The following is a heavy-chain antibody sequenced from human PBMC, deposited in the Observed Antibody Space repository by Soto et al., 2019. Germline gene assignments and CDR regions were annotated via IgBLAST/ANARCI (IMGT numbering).Heavy chain of an antibody. J-gene: IGHJ4*02. CDR1: GGSLSGYF. CDR3: ARGEVVAATPSPYFDY. V-gene: IGHV4-34*01. D-gene: IGHD2-15*01. CDR2: IDHGGST. Sequence: ASETLSLTCGVYGGSLSGYFWSWIRQPPGKGLEWIGDIDHGGSTNYNPSLESRVTMSVDNAKNSLYLQMNSLRAEDTAVYYCARGEVVAATPSPYFDYWGQGTLVTVSS.